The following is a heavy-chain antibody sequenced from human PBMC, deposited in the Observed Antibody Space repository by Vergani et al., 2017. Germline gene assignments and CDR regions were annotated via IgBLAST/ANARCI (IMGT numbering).Heavy chain of an antibody. V-gene: IGHV4-38-2*01. CDR2: IYHSGST. J-gene: IGHJ4*02. Sequence: QVQLQESGPGLVKPSETLSLTCAVSGYSISSGYYWGWIRQPPGKGLEWIGSIYHSGSTYYNPSLKSRVTISVDTSKTQFSLKLSSVTAADTAVYYCATGLGRGDGYNGVEDLFDYWGQGTLVTVSS. CDR3: ATGLGRGDGYNGVEDLFDY. D-gene: IGHD5-24*01. CDR1: GYSISSGYY.